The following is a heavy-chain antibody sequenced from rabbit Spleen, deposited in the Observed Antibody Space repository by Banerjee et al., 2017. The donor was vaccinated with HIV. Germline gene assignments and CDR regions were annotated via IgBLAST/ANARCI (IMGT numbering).Heavy chain of an antibody. V-gene: IGHV1S7*01. D-gene: IGHD2-1*01. CDR1: AFDLGPYG. Sequence: QLGECGGGLYQLRLSVKGSFKTFAFDLGPYGVAWIRRAQGKGLEWIGYIEPIFGNTYYANWVNGRFAISSHNAQNTLYLQLSSLTAAATATYCCVRDQAGDADYGAYYLNLWGQGTLVTVS. CDR2: IEPIFGNT. CDR3: VRDQAGDADYGAYYLNL. J-gene: IGHJ4*01.